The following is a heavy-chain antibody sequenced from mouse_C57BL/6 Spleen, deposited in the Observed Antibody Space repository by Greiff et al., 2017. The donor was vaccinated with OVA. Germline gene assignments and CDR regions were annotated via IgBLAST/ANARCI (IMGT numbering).Heavy chain of an antibody. CDR3: TRVEDSRAVVATRYFDV. CDR2: IYPGNSDT. D-gene: IGHD1-1*01. V-gene: IGHV1-5*01. Sequence: VQLKESGTVLARPGASVKMSCKTSGYTFTSYWMHWVKQRPGQGLEWIGAIYPGNSDTSYNQKFKGKAKLTAVTSASTAYMELSSLTNEDSAVYYCTRVEDSRAVVATRYFDVWGTGTTVTVSS. J-gene: IGHJ1*03. CDR1: GYTFTSYW.